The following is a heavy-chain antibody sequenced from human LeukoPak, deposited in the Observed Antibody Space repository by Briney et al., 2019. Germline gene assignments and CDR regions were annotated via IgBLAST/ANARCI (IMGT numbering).Heavy chain of an antibody. V-gene: IGHV4-59*08. D-gene: IGHD6-6*01. J-gene: IGHJ4*02. CDR3: ARHRAYSSSSPFDY. CDR1: GGSISSLY. Sequence: SETLSLTCSVSGGSISSLYWSWIRQPPGKGLEWIGYIYYTGSTNYNPALKSRVTMFVDMSKNQFSLRLSSVTAADTAVYYCARHRAYSSSSPFDYWGQGTLVTVPS. CDR2: IYYTGST.